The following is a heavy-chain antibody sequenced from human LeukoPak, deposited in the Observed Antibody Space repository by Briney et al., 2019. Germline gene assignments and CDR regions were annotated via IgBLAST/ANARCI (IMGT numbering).Heavy chain of an antibody. CDR1: GYTFTSYY. D-gene: IGHD6-13*01. Sequence: ASVKVSCKASGYTFTSYYMHWVRQAPGQGLEWMGIINPSGGSTSYAQKFQGRVTMTRDTSISTAYMELSRLRSDDTAVYYCARDIARASAAAVNTYYYYGMDVWGQGTTVTVSS. CDR3: ARDIARASAAAVNTYYYYGMDV. J-gene: IGHJ6*02. V-gene: IGHV1-46*01. CDR2: INPSGGST.